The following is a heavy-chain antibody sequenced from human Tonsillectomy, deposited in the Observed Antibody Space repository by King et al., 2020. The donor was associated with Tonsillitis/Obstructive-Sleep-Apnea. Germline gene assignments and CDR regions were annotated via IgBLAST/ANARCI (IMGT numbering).Heavy chain of an antibody. D-gene: IGHD1-26*01. CDR3: ARHLRLGAFDP. J-gene: IGHJ5*02. CDR2: IYPGDFDI. Sequence: QLVQSGAEVKKPGESLKISCKGSGYSFTTYWIAWVRQMPGKGLEWMGIIYPGDFDIRHSPSLQGQVTISADKSISTAYLQWSSLKASDSAMYYCARHLRLGAFDPWGQGTLVTVSS. CDR1: GYSFTTYW. V-gene: IGHV5-51*01.